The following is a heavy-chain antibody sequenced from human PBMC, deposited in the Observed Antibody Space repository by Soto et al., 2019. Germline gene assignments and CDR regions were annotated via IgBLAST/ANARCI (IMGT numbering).Heavy chain of an antibody. J-gene: IGHJ4*02. CDR2: IYYSGST. V-gene: IGHV4-30-4*01. Sequence: SETLSLTCTVSGGSISSGDYYWSWIRQPPGKGLEWIGYIYYSGSTYYNPSLKSRVTISVDTSKNQFSLKLSSVTAADTAVYYCAREGVVTRVYDDYYYFDYWGQGTLVTVSS. CDR1: GGSISSGDYY. D-gene: IGHD2-21*02. CDR3: AREGVVTRVYDDYYYFDY.